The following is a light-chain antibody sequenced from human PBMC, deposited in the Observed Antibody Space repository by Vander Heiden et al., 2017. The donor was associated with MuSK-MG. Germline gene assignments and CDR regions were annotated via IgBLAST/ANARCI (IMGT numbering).Light chain of an antibody. CDR2: EDS. CDR1: ALSARY. V-gene: IGLV3-10*01. J-gene: IGLJ2*01. Sequence: SFELTQPPSVSVTPGESATIPCLGEALSARYVNWYQQKSRRAPALVIYEDSKRRSGMPDRFSDCNSGTTATLTISGGQEADEADYHCCSTDRSRMQVVFGGGTKLTV. CDR3: CSTDRSRMQVV.